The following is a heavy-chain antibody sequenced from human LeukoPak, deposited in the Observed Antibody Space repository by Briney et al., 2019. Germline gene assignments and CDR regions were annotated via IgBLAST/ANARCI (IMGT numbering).Heavy chain of an antibody. Sequence: SETLSLTCTVSGGSISTYYWSWIRQPPGKGLEWIGYIYYTGSTSYNPSLKSRVTMSLDASKNQFSLKLSSVTAADTAVYYCARRDILTGYGYWGQGTLVTVSS. CDR3: ARRDILTGYGY. CDR2: IYYTGST. D-gene: IGHD3-9*01. V-gene: IGHV4-59*01. J-gene: IGHJ4*02. CDR1: GGSISTYY.